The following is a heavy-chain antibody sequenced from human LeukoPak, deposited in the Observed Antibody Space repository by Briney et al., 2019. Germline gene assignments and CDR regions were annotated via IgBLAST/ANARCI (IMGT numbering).Heavy chain of an antibody. J-gene: IGHJ4*02. Sequence: ASVKVSCMASGYTFTGYYMHWVRQAPGQGLEWMGWINPNSGGTNYAQKFQGRVTMTRDTSISTAYMELSRLRSDDTAVYYCARGYCSSTSCYGFFDYWGQGTLVTVSS. CDR2: INPNSGGT. V-gene: IGHV1-2*02. CDR1: GYTFTGYY. CDR3: ARGYCSSTSCYGFFDY. D-gene: IGHD2-2*01.